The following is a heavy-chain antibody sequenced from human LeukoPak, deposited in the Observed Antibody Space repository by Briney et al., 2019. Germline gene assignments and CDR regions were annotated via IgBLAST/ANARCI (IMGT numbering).Heavy chain of an antibody. CDR2: INPNSGGT. CDR3: ATPTTYYYDSSGHDAFDI. J-gene: IGHJ3*02. CDR1: GYTFTGYY. Sequence: GASVKVSCKASGYTFTGYYMHWVRQAPGQGLEWMGWINPNSGGTNYAQKFQGRVTMTRDTSISTAYKELSSLRSEDTAVYYCATPTTYYYDSSGHDAFDIWGQGTMVTVSS. D-gene: IGHD3-22*01. V-gene: IGHV1-2*02.